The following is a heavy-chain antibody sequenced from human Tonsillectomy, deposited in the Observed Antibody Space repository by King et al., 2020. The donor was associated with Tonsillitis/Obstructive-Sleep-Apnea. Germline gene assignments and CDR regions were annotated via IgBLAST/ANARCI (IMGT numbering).Heavy chain of an antibody. Sequence: LQLQESGPGLVKPSGTLSLTCAVSGASISSSNWWSWVRQPPGKGLEWIWEIYHSGSTNYNPSLTSRVTISVDKSKNQFSLKLSSVTAADTAMYYCARAVWGDIFTGSYYYYMDVWGKGTTVTVSS. CDR2: IYHSGST. CDR3: ARAVWGDIFTGSYYYYMDV. V-gene: IGHV4-4*02. J-gene: IGHJ6*03. CDR1: GASISSSNW. D-gene: IGHD3-9*01.